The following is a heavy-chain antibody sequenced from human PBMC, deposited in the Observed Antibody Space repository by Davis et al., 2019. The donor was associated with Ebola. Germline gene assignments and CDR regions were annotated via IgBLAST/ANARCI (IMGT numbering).Heavy chain of an antibody. Sequence: PGGSLRLSCAASGFTFSNYGMHWVRQAPGKGLEWVAVISYDGSNKYYADSVKGRFTISRDNSKNTLYLQMNSLRAEDTAVYYCARDPGDGYKYFDYWGQGTLVTVSS. D-gene: IGHD5-24*01. V-gene: IGHV3-30*03. CDR1: GFTFSNYG. CDR2: ISYDGSNK. CDR3: ARDPGDGYKYFDY. J-gene: IGHJ4*02.